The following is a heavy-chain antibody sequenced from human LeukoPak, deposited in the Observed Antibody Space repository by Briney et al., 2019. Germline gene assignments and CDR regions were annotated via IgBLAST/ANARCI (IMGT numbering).Heavy chain of an antibody. CDR3: AREVDCSGGSCYWFDP. CDR2: INPNSGGT. V-gene: IGHV1-2*04. Sequence: ASVKVSCKASGYTFTGYYMHWVRQAPGQGPEWMGWINPNSGGTNYAQKFQGWVTMTRDTSISTAYMELSRLRSDDTAVYYCAREVDCSGGSCYWFDPWGQGTLVTVSS. D-gene: IGHD2-15*01. CDR1: GYTFTGYY. J-gene: IGHJ5*02.